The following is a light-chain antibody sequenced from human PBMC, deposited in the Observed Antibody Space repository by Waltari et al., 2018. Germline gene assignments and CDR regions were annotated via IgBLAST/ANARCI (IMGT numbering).Light chain of an antibody. CDR2: GAF. CDR1: QSVSNRN. CDR3: QQYAGSPIT. J-gene: IGKJ4*01. V-gene: IGKV3-20*01. Sequence: EIVLTQSPGTLSLSPGERATRPCRATQSVSNRNLAWYQQKGGQAPRLLIYGAFSRATGIPDRFSGSGSGTDFTLSISRLEPEDYGVYYCQQYAGSPITFGGGTKVEI.